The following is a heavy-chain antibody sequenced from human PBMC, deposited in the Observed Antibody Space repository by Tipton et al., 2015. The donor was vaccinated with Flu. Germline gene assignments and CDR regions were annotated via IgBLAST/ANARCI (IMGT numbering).Heavy chain of an antibody. CDR3: ARVTELLWFGEARGWFDP. J-gene: IGHJ5*02. V-gene: IGHV4-39*07. Sequence: TLSLTCTVSGGSISSVTYYWGWIRQSPGKGLEWIGNIYYSGNTYYNPSLKSRVTISVDTSKNQFSLKLSSVTAADTAVYYCARVTELLWFGEARGWFDPWGQGTLVTVSS. D-gene: IGHD3-10*01. CDR1: GGSISSVTYY. CDR2: IYYSGNT.